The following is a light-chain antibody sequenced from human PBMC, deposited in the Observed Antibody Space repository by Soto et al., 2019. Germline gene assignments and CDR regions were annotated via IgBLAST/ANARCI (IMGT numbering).Light chain of an antibody. V-gene: IGKV3-20*01. CDR3: HHCLSSRT. J-gene: IGKJ1*01. Sequence: EIGLTQSPCTLSLSPGERAILSCRASQRVGSSYLAWYQQKPGQDPRLLIYAASSRATGIPDKFSGSGSGTDFTLTINKLEPEDCAVYYCHHCLSSRTFGHGTKEEIK. CDR1: QRVGSSY. CDR2: AAS.